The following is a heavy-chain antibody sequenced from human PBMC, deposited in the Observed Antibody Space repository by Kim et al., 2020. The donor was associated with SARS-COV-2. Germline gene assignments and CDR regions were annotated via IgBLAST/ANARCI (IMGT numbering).Heavy chain of an antibody. D-gene: IGHD4-17*01. CDR3: ARASRTYGSSWFDP. V-gene: IGHV1-69*04. CDR2: IIPILGTA. J-gene: IGHJ5*02. Sequence: SVKVSCKASGGTFSTDDISWVRQAPGQGLEWMGRIIPILGTANYAQRFQGKVTITAEMSTSTVHMELSTLRSEDTAMYYCARASRTYGSSWFDPWGQGTLVTVSS. CDR1: GGTFSTDD.